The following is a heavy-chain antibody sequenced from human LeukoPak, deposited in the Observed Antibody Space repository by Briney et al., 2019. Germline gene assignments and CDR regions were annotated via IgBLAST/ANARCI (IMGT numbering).Heavy chain of an antibody. V-gene: IGHV1-2*02. CDR2: INPNSGGT. D-gene: IGHD2-2*01. J-gene: IGHJ4*02. Sequence: ASVKVSCKASGYTLTGYYMHWVRQAPGQGLEWMGWINPNSGGTNYAQKFQGRVTMTRDTSISTAYMELSRLRSDDTAVYYCARDKTVVVPAASDYWGQGTLVTVSS. CDR3: ARDKTVVVPAASDY. CDR1: GYTLTGYY.